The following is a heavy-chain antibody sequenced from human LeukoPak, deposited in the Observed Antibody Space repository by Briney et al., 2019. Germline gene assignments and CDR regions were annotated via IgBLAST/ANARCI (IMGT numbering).Heavy chain of an antibody. CDR1: GFTFSSYA. D-gene: IGHD3/OR15-3a*01. V-gene: IGHV3-23*01. CDR2: ISGSGGST. Sequence: PGGSLRLSCAASGFTFSSYAMNWVRQAPGKGLEWVSAISGSGGSTYYADSVKGRFTISRDNAKNSLYLQMNSLRAEDTAVYYCARDSMIFGVVIAGYMDVWGKGTTVTVSS. CDR3: ARDSMIFGVVIAGYMDV. J-gene: IGHJ6*03.